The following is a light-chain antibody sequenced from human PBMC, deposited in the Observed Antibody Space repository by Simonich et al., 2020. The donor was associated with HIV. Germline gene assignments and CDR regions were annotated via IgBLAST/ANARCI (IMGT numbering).Light chain of an antibody. CDR2: DAS. V-gene: IGKV3-15*01. Sequence: EIVMTQSPATLSVSPGERAPLSCRASQSVSSNFAWYQQKPGLAPRLLISDASSRATGIPARFSGSGSGTEFTLTISSLQSEDFAVYYCQQYNNWPPWTFGQGTKVEIK. CDR3: QQYNNWPPWT. CDR1: QSVSSN. J-gene: IGKJ1*01.